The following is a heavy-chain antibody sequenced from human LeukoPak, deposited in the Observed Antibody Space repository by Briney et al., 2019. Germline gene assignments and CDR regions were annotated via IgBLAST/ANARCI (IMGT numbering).Heavy chain of an antibody. CDR1: GFTFRILG. CDR2: IWYDGSNK. V-gene: IGHV3-33*01. J-gene: IGHJ5*02. Sequence: GGSLRLSCAASGFTFRILGMHCVRQAPGKGLEWVAVIWYDGSNKYYADSVKGRFTISRDNSKNTLYLQMNSLRAEGTVLYYSARDQGSNWSHAHNWFGPWGRGNLVTVSS. CDR3: ARDQGSNWSHAHNWFGP. D-gene: IGHD6-13*01.